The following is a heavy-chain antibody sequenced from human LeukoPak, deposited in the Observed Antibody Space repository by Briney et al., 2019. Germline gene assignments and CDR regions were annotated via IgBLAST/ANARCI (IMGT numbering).Heavy chain of an antibody. D-gene: IGHD2-8*01. CDR2: IYYSGST. J-gene: IGHJ6*03. Sequence: SETLSLTCTVSGGSISSYYWSWIRQPPGKGLEWIGYIYYSGSTNYNPSLKSRVTISVDTSKNQFSLKLSSVTAADTAVYYCARGRCTNGVCYTGYYYYYMDVWGKGTTVTVSS. V-gene: IGHV4-59*01. CDR3: ARGRCTNGVCYTGYYYYYMDV. CDR1: GGSISSYY.